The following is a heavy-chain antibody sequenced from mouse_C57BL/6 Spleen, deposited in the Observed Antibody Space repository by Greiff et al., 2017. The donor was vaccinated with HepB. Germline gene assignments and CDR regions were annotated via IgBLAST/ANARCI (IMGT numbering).Heavy chain of an antibody. V-gene: IGHV10-1*01. CDR1: GFSFNTYA. CDR2: IRSKSNNYAT. D-gene: IGHD1-1*01. Sequence: ESGGGLVQPKGSLKLSCAASGFSFNTYAMNWVRQAPGKGLEWVARIRSKSNNYATYYADSVKDRFTISRDDSESMLYLQMNNLKTEDTAMYYCVRVVRAMDYWGQGTSVTVSS. J-gene: IGHJ4*01. CDR3: VRVVRAMDY.